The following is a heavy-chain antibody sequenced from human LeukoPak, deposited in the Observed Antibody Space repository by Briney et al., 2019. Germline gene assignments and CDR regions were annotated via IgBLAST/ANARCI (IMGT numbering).Heavy chain of an antibody. CDR2: IYPGDSDT. Sequence: GESLKISCKGAGYRFTSYWIGWVRQMPGKGLEWMGIIYPGDSDTRYSPSFQGQVTISADKSISTAYLQWSSLRAVDTAVYYCARRAGAYSHPYDYWGQGTLVTVSS. J-gene: IGHJ4*02. V-gene: IGHV5-51*01. D-gene: IGHD4/OR15-4a*01. CDR3: ARRAGAYSHPYDY. CDR1: GYRFTSYW.